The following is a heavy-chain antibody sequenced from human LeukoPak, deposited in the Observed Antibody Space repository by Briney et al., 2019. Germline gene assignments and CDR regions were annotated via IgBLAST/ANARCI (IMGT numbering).Heavy chain of an antibody. J-gene: IGHJ4*02. V-gene: IGHV4-59*12. CDR2: IYDSGST. CDR3: ARGPRYFVR. D-gene: IGHD3-9*01. CDR1: GGSISSYH. Sequence: PSETLSLTCTVAGGSISSYHWSWIREPPGKGLEWIGYIYDSGSTDYNSSLKSRVTISVDTSKNQFSLKLSSVTAADTAVYYCARGPRYFVRWGQGTLVTVSS.